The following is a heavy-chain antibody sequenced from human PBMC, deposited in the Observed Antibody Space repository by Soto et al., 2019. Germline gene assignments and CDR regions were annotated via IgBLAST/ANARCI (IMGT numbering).Heavy chain of an antibody. Sequence: QVQLVQSGAEVKKPGSSVKVSCKASGGTFSSYAISWVRQAPGQGLEWMGGIIPIFGTANYAQKFQGRVTITADESTSTAYMELRSLRSEDTAVYYCARGFYDSSGYYTDIDYWGQGTLVSVSS. CDR3: ARGFYDSSGYYTDIDY. D-gene: IGHD3-22*01. V-gene: IGHV1-69*01. CDR1: GGTFSSYA. CDR2: IIPIFGTA. J-gene: IGHJ4*02.